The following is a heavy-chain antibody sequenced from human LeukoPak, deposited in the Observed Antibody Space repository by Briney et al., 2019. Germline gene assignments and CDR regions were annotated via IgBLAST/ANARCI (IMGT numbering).Heavy chain of an antibody. CDR1: GGSFSGYY. J-gene: IGHJ3*02. D-gene: IGHD3-10*01. CDR2: INHSGST. CDR3: AKSNGYGLIDI. V-gene: IGHV4-34*01. Sequence: KPSETLSLTCAVYGGSFSGYYWSWIRQPPGKGLEWIGEINHSGSTNYNPSLKSRVTISVDTSRNQFSLKLNSVTAADTAVYYRAKSNGYGLIDIWGQGTMVTVSS.